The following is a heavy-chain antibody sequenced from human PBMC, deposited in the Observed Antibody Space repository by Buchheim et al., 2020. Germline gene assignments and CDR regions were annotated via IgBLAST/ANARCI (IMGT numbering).Heavy chain of an antibody. D-gene: IGHD4-11*01. V-gene: IGHV3-33*01. CDR3: AGGTTVTTPYYDGMDV. CDR1: GFTFNNYW. CDR2: IWYDGSNK. J-gene: IGHJ6*02. Sequence: VQLVESGGGLVQPGGSLRLSCAASGFTFNNYWMHWVRQAPGKGLEWVAVIWYDGSNKYYADSVKGRFTISRDNSKNTLYLQMNSLRAEATAVYYCAGGTTVTTPYYDGMDVWGQGTT.